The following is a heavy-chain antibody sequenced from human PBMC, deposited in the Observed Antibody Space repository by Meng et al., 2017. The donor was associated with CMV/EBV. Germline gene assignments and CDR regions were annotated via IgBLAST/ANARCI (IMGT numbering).Heavy chain of an antibody. CDR2: ISCSGGRT. Sequence: GESLKISCAASGFTFSSYAMSWVRQAPGKGLEWVSAISCSGGRTYYADSVKGRFTISRDNAKNTLYLQMNSLRAEDTAVYYCAKSVRRLRLGELSFFDAFDIWGQGTMVTVSS. D-gene: IGHD3-16*02. CDR3: AKSVRRLRLGELSFFDAFDI. J-gene: IGHJ3*02. V-gene: IGHV3-23*01. CDR1: GFTFSSYA.